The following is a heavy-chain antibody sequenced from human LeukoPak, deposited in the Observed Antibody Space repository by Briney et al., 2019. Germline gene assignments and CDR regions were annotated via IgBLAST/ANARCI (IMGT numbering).Heavy chain of an antibody. CDR3: ARVGPWVNPDYYYYYMDV. CDR1: GFTFSSYS. Sequence: GGSLRLSCAASGFTFSSYSMNWVRQAPGKGLEWVSYISSGSRTIYYAGSVKGRFTISRDNAKNSLYLQMNSLRAEDTAVYYCARVGPWVNPDYYYYYMDVWGKGTTVTVSS. J-gene: IGHJ6*03. V-gene: IGHV3-48*01. D-gene: IGHD1-14*01. CDR2: ISSGSRTI.